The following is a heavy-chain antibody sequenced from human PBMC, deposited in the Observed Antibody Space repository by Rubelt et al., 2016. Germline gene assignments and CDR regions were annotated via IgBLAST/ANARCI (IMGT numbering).Heavy chain of an antibody. CDR2: INHSGST. V-gene: IGHV4-34*01. CDR3: ARVGWLYYFDY. CDR1: GGSFSGYY. D-gene: IGHD6-19*01. Sequence: QVQLQQWGAGLLKPSETLSLTCAVYGGSFSGYYWSWIRQPPGKGLEWIGEINHSGSTNYNPSFQSRVTVSVDTSSNQFSLKLRSVTAADTAVYYCARVGWLYYFDYWGQGTLVTVSS. J-gene: IGHJ4*02.